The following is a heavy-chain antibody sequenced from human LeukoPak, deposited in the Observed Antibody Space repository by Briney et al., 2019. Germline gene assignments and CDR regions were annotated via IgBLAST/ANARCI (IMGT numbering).Heavy chain of an antibody. J-gene: IGHJ4*02. D-gene: IGHD2-21*02. V-gene: IGHV1-18*01. CDR3: ARDGGLAYCGGDCSKAFDY. CDR1: GYTFTSYG. Sequence: ASVKVSCKASGYTFTSYGISWVRQPPGQGLEWMGWISAYNGNTNYAQKLQGRVTMTTDTSTSTAYMELRSLRSDDTAVYYCARDGGLAYCGGDCSKAFDYWGQGTLVTVSS. CDR2: ISAYNGNT.